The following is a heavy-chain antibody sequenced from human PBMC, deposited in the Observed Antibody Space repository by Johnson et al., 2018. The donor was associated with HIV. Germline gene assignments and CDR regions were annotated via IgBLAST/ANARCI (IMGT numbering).Heavy chain of an antibody. CDR2: ISYDGGEK. CDR1: GFTFSNFG. J-gene: IGHJ3*02. V-gene: IGHV3-30*03. Sequence: QVQLVESGGGVVQPGRSLRLSCAASGFTFSNFGMHWVRQAPGKGLEWVACISYDGGEKYYADSVKGRFTISRDNSKNTLYLQMNSLRAEDTAVYYCARDPEGAPPLGAFDIWGQGTMVTVSS. D-gene: IGHD1-26*01. CDR3: ARDPEGAPPLGAFDI.